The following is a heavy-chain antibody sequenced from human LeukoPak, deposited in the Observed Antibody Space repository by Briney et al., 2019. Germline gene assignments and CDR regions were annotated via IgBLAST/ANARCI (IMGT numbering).Heavy chain of an antibody. CDR1: GFTFSTFA. J-gene: IGHJ5*02. Sequence: GGSLRLSCAASGFTFSTFAMLWVRQPRGKGLEWVSSIFPSGGEIHYADSVRGRFTISRDNSKNTLYLQMNSLRAEDTAVYYCAKPGADSYYDILTWFDPWGQGTLVTVSS. V-gene: IGHV3-23*01. D-gene: IGHD3-9*01. CDR3: AKPGADSYYDILTWFDP. CDR2: IFPSGGEI.